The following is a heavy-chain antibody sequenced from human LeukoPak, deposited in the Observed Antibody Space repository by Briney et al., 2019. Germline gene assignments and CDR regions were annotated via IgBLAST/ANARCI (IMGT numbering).Heavy chain of an antibody. V-gene: IGHV4-59*06. Sequence: SETLSLTCTVSGGSISSYYWSWIRQHPGKGLEWIGYIYYSGSTYYNPSLKSRVTISVDTSKNQFSLKLSSVTAADTAVYYCARAFSYYGSGSYTDAFDIWGQGTMVTVSS. D-gene: IGHD3-10*01. CDR1: GGSISSYY. J-gene: IGHJ3*02. CDR3: ARAFSYYGSGSYTDAFDI. CDR2: IYYSGST.